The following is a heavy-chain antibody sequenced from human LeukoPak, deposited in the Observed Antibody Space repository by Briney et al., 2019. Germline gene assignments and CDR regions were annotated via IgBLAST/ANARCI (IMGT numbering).Heavy chain of an antibody. V-gene: IGHV4-59*12. J-gene: IGHJ5*02. D-gene: IGHD6-13*01. CDR2: IYYSGST. Sequence: SETLSLTCTVSGGSISSYYWSWIRQPPGKGLEWIGYIYYSGSTNYNPSLKSRVTISVDTSKNQFSLKLSSVTAADTAVYYCARDGQQLVTGWFDPWGQGTLVTVSS. CDR1: GGSISSYY. CDR3: ARDGQQLVTGWFDP.